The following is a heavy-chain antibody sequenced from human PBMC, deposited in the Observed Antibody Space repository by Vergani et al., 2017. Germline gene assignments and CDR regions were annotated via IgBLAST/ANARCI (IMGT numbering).Heavy chain of an antibody. D-gene: IGHD2-21*02. CDR3: ARGCGGDCYSKENWFDP. CDR2: IDPSDSYT. V-gene: IGHV5-10-1*03. Sequence: EVQLVQSGAEVKKPGESLRISCKGSGYSFTSYWISWVRQMPGKGLEWMGRIDPSDSYTNYSPSFQGHVAFSADKSISTAYLQWSSLKASDTAMYYCARGCGGDCYSKENWFDPWGQGTLVTVSS. CDR1: GYSFTSYW. J-gene: IGHJ5*02.